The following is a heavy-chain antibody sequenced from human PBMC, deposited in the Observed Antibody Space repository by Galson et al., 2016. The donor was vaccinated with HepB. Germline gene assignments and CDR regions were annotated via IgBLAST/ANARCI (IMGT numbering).Heavy chain of an antibody. Sequence: SVKVSCKASGGNFPSYAISWLRQAPGQGLEWMGGIIPIFGTVNFTQKFQGRVTMTADEPTSTAYMELTSLISEDTAVYYCAKGGLALAGLPNWLNPGGQGTLVTVSS. CDR1: GGNFPSYA. CDR3: AKGGLALAGLPNWLNP. V-gene: IGHV1-69*13. D-gene: IGHD6-19*01. J-gene: IGHJ5*02. CDR2: IIPIFGTV.